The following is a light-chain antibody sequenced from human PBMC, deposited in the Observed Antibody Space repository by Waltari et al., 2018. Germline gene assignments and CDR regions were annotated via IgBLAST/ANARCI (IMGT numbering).Light chain of an antibody. CDR3: QQSNTFPLT. CDR2: AAS. Sequence: DIQMTQSPSSVSASVGDRVTITCRAREDVSTWLAWYQQKPGKVPQLLIFAASVLRTGVSSRFTGSGSGTDFTLTISSLEPEDFATYYCQQSNTFPLTFGGGTKVEIK. J-gene: IGKJ4*01. CDR1: EDVSTW. V-gene: IGKV1-12*01.